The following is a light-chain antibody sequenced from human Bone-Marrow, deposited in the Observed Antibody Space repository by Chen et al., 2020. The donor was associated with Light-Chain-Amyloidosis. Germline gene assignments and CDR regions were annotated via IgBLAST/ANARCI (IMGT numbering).Light chain of an antibody. CDR1: SSDVGGYIY. CDR3: RSYTTSSTRV. J-gene: IGLJ3*02. V-gene: IGLV2-14*03. Sequence: QSALTQPASLSGSPGQSITISCPGTSSDVGGYIYVSWYQPHPGKAPKLMIYDVSNRPSGVSTRFSGSKSGNTASLTISGLQAEDEADYYCRSYTTSSTRVFGGGTKVTVL. CDR2: DVS.